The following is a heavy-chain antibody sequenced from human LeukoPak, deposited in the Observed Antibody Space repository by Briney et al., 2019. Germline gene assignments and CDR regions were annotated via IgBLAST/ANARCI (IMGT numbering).Heavy chain of an antibody. Sequence: KPGGSLRLSCAASGFTFSSYSMNWVRQAPGKGLEWVSSISSSSSYIYYADSVKGRFTISRDNAKNSLYLQMNSLRAEDTAVYYCARDNRYCIGGYCSNWFDPWGQGTLVTVSS. CDR2: ISSSSSYI. CDR3: ARDNRYCIGGYCSNWFDP. D-gene: IGHD2-15*01. CDR1: GFTFSSYS. J-gene: IGHJ5*02. V-gene: IGHV3-21*01.